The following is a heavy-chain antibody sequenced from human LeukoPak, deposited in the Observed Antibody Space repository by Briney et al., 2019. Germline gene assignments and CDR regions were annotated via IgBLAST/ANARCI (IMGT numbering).Heavy chain of an antibody. CDR1: GYTISGYY. Sequence: ASVKVSCKASGYTISGYYMHWVRQAPGQGLEWMGGITPIFGTANYAQKFQGRVTITADESTSTAYMELSSLRSEDTAVYYCARGVGYYGSGSSTGHGMDVWGQGTTVTVSS. V-gene: IGHV1-69*13. CDR3: ARGVGYYGSGSSTGHGMDV. D-gene: IGHD3-10*01. CDR2: ITPIFGTA. J-gene: IGHJ6*02.